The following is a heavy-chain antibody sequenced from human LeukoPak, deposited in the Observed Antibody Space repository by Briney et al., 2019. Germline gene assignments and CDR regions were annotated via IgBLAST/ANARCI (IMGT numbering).Heavy chain of an antibody. V-gene: IGHV4-59*01. Sequence: SETLSLTCTVPGGSISGYYWSWIRQPPGKGLEWIGYIYYNGSTNYNPSLKSRVTISVDTSKNQFSLKLSSVTAADTAVYYCAGERVAVAGRTIDYWGQGTLVTVSS. J-gene: IGHJ4*02. CDR3: AGERVAVAGRTIDY. CDR1: GGSISGYY. D-gene: IGHD6-19*01. CDR2: IYYNGST.